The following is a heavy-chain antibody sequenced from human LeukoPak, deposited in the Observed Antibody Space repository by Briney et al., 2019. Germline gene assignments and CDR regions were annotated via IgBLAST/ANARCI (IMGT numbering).Heavy chain of an antibody. CDR2: ISAYNGNK. V-gene: IGHV1-18*01. CDR1: GYTFTSDG. Sequence: ATVKVSXKASGYTFTSDGISCGRQAPGQRLGWMGGISAYNGNKNYALQLQGRVTMTTDTSTSTAYMELRSLRSDDPAVYYCARGGPAAVAAIPFDYWGQGTLVTVSS. J-gene: IGHJ4*02. D-gene: IGHD2-2*02. CDR3: ARGGPAAVAAIPFDY.